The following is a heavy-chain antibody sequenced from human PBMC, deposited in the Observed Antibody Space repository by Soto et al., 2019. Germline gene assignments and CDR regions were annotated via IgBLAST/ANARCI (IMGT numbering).Heavy chain of an antibody. Sequence: GGSLRLSCAASGFTFSSYWMSWVRQAPGKGLEWVANIKQDGSEKYYVDSVKGRFTISRDNAKNSLYLQMNSLRAEDTAVYYCARERCSSTSCYDYIWGSYRPFDYWGQGTLVPVSS. CDR1: GFTFSSYW. CDR3: ARERCSSTSCYDYIWGSYRPFDY. J-gene: IGHJ4*02. V-gene: IGHV3-7*01. D-gene: IGHD3-16*02. CDR2: IKQDGSEK.